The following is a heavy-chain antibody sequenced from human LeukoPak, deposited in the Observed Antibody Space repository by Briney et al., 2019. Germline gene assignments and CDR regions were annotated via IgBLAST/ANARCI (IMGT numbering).Heavy chain of an antibody. V-gene: IGHV4-34*01. CDR3: ARGQGGYSSSWFDP. CDR1: GGSFSGYY. Sequence: SETLSLTCAVYGGSFSGYYWSWIRQPPGKGLEWIGSIYHSGSTYYNPSLKSRVTISVDTSKNQFSLKLSSVTAADTAVYYCARGQGGYSSSWFDPWGQGTLVTVSS. J-gene: IGHJ5*02. D-gene: IGHD6-13*01. CDR2: IYHSGST.